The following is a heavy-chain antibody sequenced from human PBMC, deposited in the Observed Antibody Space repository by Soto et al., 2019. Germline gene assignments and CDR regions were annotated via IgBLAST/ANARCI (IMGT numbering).Heavy chain of an antibody. CDR2: IKEDGSER. Sequence: EVQLVESGGGLVQPGGSLRLSCAASGFTFSNYWMSWVRLAPGKGLEWVANIKEDGSERNYVDSVKGRFIISRDNAKNSLYLQLNSLRAEDTAVYYCARAGSENDYWGQGTLVTVSS. CDR1: GFTFSNYW. J-gene: IGHJ4*02. V-gene: IGHV3-7*05. CDR3: ARAGSENDY. D-gene: IGHD3-10*01.